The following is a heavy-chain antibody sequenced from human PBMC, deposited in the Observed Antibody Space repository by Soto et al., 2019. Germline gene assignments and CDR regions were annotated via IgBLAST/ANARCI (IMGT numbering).Heavy chain of an antibody. CDR2: IYYSGST. CDR1: GGSISSYY. CDR3: ARDPTYLYSSSWHAGGGAFHP. D-gene: IGHD6-13*01. Sequence: PSETLSLTCTVSGGSISSYYWSWIRQPPGKGLEWIGYIYYSGSTNYNPSLKSRVTISVDTSKNQFSLKLSSVTAADTAVYYCARDPTYLYSSSWHAGGGAFHPWCQATLGSVS. V-gene: IGHV4-59*01. J-gene: IGHJ5*02.